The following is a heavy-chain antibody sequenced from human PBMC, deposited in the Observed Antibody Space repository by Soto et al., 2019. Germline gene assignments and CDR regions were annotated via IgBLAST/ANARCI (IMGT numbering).Heavy chain of an antibody. CDR2: ISSSSSYI. V-gene: IGHV3-21*01. J-gene: IGHJ4*02. Sequence: GSLRLSCAASGFTFSRYSMNWVRQAPGKGLEWVSSISSSSSYIYYADSVKGRFTISRDNAKNSLYLQMNSLRAEDTAVYYCARVTGYPNEFDYWGQGTLVTVSS. D-gene: IGHD3-9*01. CDR3: ARVTGYPNEFDY. CDR1: GFTFSRYS.